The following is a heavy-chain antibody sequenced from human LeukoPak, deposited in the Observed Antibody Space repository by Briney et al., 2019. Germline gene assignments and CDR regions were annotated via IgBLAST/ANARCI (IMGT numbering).Heavy chain of an antibody. D-gene: IGHD5-24*01. J-gene: IGHJ5*02. CDR2: ISSSGSTI. Sequence: EPGGSLRLSCAASGFTFSSYEMNWVRQAPGKGLEWVSYISSSGSTIYYADSVKGRFTISRDNAKNSLYLQMNSLRAEDTAVYYCAREPPAMGRDGHVFAPWGQGTLVTVSS. CDR3: AREPPAMGRDGHVFAP. V-gene: IGHV3-48*03. CDR1: GFTFSSYE.